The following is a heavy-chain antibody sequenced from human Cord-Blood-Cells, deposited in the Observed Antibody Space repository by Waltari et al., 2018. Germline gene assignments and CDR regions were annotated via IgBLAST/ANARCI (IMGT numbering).Heavy chain of an antibody. J-gene: IGHJ2*01. CDR1: GYTFTSYD. V-gene: IGHV1-8*01. CDR2: MNSNSGNT. Sequence: QVPLVQSGAEVKKPGASVKVSCKASGYTFTSYDINWVRQATGQGLEWMGWMNSNSGNTGYAQKFQGRVTMTRNTSISTAYMELSSLRSEDTAVYYCARFLDPGSGKKWYFDLWGRGTLVTVSS. D-gene: IGHD3-3*01. CDR3: ARFLDPGSGKKWYFDL.